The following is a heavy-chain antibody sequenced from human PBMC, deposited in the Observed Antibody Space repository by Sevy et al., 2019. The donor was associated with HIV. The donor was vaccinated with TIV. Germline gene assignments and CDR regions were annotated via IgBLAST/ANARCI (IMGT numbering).Heavy chain of an antibody. CDR1: GGSINSDH. Sequence: SETLSLTCTVSGGSINSDHWNWIRQPPGKGLEWIGYVYYTVGTNYNPSLKNRVTISVDRTKNQFSLKLTSVTAADTAVYYCARRKDFDIWGQGTMVTVSS. J-gene: IGHJ3*02. CDR2: VYYTVGT. V-gene: IGHV4-59*08. CDR3: ARRKDFDI.